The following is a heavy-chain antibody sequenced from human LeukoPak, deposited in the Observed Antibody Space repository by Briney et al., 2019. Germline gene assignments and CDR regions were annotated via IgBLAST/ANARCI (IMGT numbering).Heavy chain of an antibody. V-gene: IGHV4-34*01. CDR2: INHSGST. CDR3: ARSPVTAMGES. J-gene: IGHJ4*02. CDR1: GGSFSGYY. D-gene: IGHD5-18*01. Sequence: SETLSLTCAVYGGSFSGYYWSWLRQPPGKGLEWIGEINHSGSTNYNPSLKSRVTISVDTSKNQFSLKLSSVTAADTAVYYCARSPVTAMGESWGQGTLVTVSS.